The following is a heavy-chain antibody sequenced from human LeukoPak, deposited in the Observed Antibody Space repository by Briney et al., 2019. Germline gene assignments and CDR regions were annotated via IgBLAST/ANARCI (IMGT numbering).Heavy chain of an antibody. J-gene: IGHJ4*02. Sequence: ASVKVSCEASGYTFTSYAMHWVRQAPGQRLEWMGWINAGNGNTKYSQKFQGRVTITRDTSASTAYMELSSLRSEDTAVYYCARDRGYCSGGSCHPENDYWGQGTLVTVSS. V-gene: IGHV1-3*01. CDR2: INAGNGNT. D-gene: IGHD2-15*01. CDR3: ARDRGYCSGGSCHPENDY. CDR1: GYTFTSYA.